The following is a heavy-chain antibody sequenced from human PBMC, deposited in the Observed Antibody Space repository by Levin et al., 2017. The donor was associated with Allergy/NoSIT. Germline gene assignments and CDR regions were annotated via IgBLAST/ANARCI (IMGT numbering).Heavy chain of an antibody. D-gene: IGHD5-12*01. CDR3: ASYVDIVATDY. J-gene: IGHJ4*02. V-gene: IGHV4-39*01. CDR2: IYYSGST. CDR1: GGSISSSSYY. Sequence: PSETLSLTCTVSGGSISSSSYYWGWIRQPPGKGLEWIGSIYYSGSTYYNPSLKSRVTISVDTSKNQFSLKLSSVTAADTAVYYCASYVDIVATDYWGQGTLVTVSS.